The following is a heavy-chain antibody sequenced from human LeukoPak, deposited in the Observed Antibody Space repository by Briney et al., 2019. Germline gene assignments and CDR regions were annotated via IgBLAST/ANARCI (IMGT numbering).Heavy chain of an antibody. J-gene: IGHJ3*02. V-gene: IGHV3-21*01. CDR1: GFTFSIYS. Sequence: GGSLRLSCAASGFTFSIYSMNWVRQAPGKGLEWVSSISSSSSYIYYADSVKGRFTTSRDNAKNSLYLHMNSLRAEDTAVYYCARDSGNYLDAFDIWGQGTMVTVSS. D-gene: IGHD1-7*01. CDR2: ISSSSSYI. CDR3: ARDSGNYLDAFDI.